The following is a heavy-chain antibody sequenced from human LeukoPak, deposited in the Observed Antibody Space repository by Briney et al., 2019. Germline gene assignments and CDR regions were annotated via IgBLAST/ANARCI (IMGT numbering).Heavy chain of an antibody. CDR2: IYYSGST. CDR1: GGSISGYY. Sequence: SETLSLTCTVSGGSISGYYWSWLRQSPGKGLEWIGYIYYSGSTRYNPSLESRVTISVDTSKNQFSLNLSSVTAADTALYYCARERGHLDYSSGWSPGGLNYYGMDVWGQGTTVTASS. D-gene: IGHD6-19*01. J-gene: IGHJ6*02. CDR3: ARERGHLDYSSGWSPGGLNYYGMDV. V-gene: IGHV4-59*01.